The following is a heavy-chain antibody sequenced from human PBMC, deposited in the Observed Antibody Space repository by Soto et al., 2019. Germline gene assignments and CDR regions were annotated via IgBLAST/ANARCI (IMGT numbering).Heavy chain of an antibody. J-gene: IGHJ6*02. V-gene: IGHV4-30-4*08. D-gene: IGHD3-10*01. Sequence: PSETLSLTCTVSGGSISSNIYYWGWIRQPPGKGLEWIGYIYYSGSTYYNPSLKSRVTISVDTSKNQFSLKLSSVTAADTAVYNCARDSLGYYGSGTLWYYYGMDVWGQGTTVTV. CDR2: IYYSGST. CDR1: GGSISSNIYY. CDR3: ARDSLGYYGSGTLWYYYGMDV.